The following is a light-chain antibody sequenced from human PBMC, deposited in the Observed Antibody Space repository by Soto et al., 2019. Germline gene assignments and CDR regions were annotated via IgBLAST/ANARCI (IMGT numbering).Light chain of an antibody. CDR3: QQYGSSTWT. Sequence: EIVLTQSPGTLSLSPGERATLSCRASQSVSSSYLAWYQQKSGQAPRLLIYGASSRATGIPDRFSGGGSGTDFTLTISRLEPEDFAVYYCQQYGSSTWTFGQGTKVEIK. CDR2: GAS. V-gene: IGKV3-20*01. CDR1: QSVSSSY. J-gene: IGKJ1*01.